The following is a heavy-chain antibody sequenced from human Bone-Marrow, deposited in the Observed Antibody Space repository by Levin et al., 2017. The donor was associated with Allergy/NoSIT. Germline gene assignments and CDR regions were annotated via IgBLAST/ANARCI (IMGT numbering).Heavy chain of an antibody. CDR3: ARDYCSGGSCYSLPGY. V-gene: IGHV3-30-3*01. D-gene: IGHD2-15*01. Sequence: LSLTCAASGFTFSNYAMHWVRQPPGKGLEWVAVISYDGSNQYYTDSVRGRFTISRDNSKNTLYLQMNSLGADDTAVYYCARDYCSGGSCYSLPGYWGQGTLVTVSS. J-gene: IGHJ4*02. CDR1: GFTFSNYA. CDR2: ISYDGSNQ.